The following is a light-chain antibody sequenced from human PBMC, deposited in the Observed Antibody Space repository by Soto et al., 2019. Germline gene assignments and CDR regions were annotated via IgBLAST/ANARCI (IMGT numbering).Light chain of an antibody. J-gene: IGKJ5*01. CDR3: QQYGTSEII. V-gene: IGKV3-20*01. Sequence: EVVMTQSPAALSVSPGERATLSCRAAQSIRSLLAWYQHKPGQAPRLLIYGASTRATGIPDRFSGSGSGTDFTLTISRLEPEDFAVFFCQQYGTSEIIFGQGTRLEIK. CDR1: QSIRSL. CDR2: GAS.